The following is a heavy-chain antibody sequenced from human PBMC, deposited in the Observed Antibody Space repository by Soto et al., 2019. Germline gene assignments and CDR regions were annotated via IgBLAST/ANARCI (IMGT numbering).Heavy chain of an antibody. D-gene: IGHD2-15*01. Sequence: QVQLQESGPGLVKPSETLSLTCTVSGGSVSSGNYYWSWIRQPPGKGLEWIGFIYYTGSTSYNPSLKSRVTISMDTSTNQFSLKLTSVTAADTAVYYCASALYCSGGSCSFDPWGQGTLVTVSS. CDR3: ASALYCSGGSCSFDP. CDR2: IYYTGST. CDR1: GGSVSSGNYY. V-gene: IGHV4-61*01. J-gene: IGHJ5*02.